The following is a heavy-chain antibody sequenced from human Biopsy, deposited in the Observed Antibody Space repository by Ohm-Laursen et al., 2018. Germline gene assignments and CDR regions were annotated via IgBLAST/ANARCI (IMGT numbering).Heavy chain of an antibody. CDR1: GLRFSMYA. V-gene: IGHV3-23*01. J-gene: IGHJ4*02. CDR2: IGGSGGST. D-gene: IGHD3-3*01. Sequence: SLRLSCAASGLRFSMYAMSWVRQAPGKGLGWVSAIGGSGGSTYYADSVKGRFTISRDNSKNTLYLQMNSLRAEDTALYYCARGGQGGFLEWLFIGWGQGTLVTVSS. CDR3: ARGGQGGFLEWLFIG.